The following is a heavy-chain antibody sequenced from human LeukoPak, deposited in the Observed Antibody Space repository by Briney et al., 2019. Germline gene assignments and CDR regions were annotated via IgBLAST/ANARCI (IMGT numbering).Heavy chain of an antibody. V-gene: IGHV3-66*01. Sequence: GGSLRLSCAASGFTVSSNYMSWIRQAPGKGLEWVSVIYRSGSTHYADSVKDRFIISRDNSKNTLYLQMNSLRAEDTAVYYCASSPTGIAAAGRGYYYYYGMDVWGQGTTVTVSS. CDR1: GFTVSSNY. CDR2: IYRSGST. J-gene: IGHJ6*02. D-gene: IGHD6-13*01. CDR3: ASSPTGIAAAGRGYYYYYGMDV.